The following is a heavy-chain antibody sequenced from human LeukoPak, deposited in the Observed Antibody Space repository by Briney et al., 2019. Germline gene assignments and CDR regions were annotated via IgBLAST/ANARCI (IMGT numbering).Heavy chain of an antibody. CDR3: VRGAPYCDKSACSSPGHH. J-gene: IGHJ4*02. V-gene: IGHV1-18*01. CDR1: GYTFTSYG. CDR2: ISTYNGNT. Sequence: ASVKVSCKASGYTFTSYGITWVRQAPGQGLEWMGWISTYNGNTNDAQKFLDRVILTRDISSTTAYLELRSLRPGDTAVYFCVRGAPYCDKSACSSPGHHWGQGTLVTVSS. D-gene: IGHD2-21*01.